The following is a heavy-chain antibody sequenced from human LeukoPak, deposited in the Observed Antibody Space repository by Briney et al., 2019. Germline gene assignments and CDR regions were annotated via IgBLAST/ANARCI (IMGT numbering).Heavy chain of an antibody. V-gene: IGHV1-2*02. Sequence: ASVTVSCKASGYTFTGYYMHWVRQAPGQGLEWMGWINPNSGGTNYAQKFQGRVTMTRDMSTSTVYMELSSLRSEDTAVYYCARAGVRGVIAFDYWGQGTLVTVSS. CDR2: INPNSGGT. J-gene: IGHJ4*02. D-gene: IGHD3-10*01. CDR1: GYTFTGYY. CDR3: ARAGVRGVIAFDY.